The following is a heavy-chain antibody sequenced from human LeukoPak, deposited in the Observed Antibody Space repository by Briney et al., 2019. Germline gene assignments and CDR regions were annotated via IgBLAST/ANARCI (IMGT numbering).Heavy chain of an antibody. D-gene: IGHD2-2*02. Sequence: ASVKLSCKASGYNFTAYYMHWVRQAPGQGLEWMGRINPNSGGTNYAQKFQGRVTMTRDTSITTAYMELNRLRPDDTAVYYCARVAPAAIFSFDPWGQGTLVTVSS. CDR3: ARVAPAAIFSFDP. CDR2: INPNSGGT. CDR1: GYNFTAYY. V-gene: IGHV1-2*06. J-gene: IGHJ5*02.